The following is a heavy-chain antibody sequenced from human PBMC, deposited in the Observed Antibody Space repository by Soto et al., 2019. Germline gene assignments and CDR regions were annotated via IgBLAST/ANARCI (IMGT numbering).Heavy chain of an antibody. CDR1: GGSISSGGYY. D-gene: IGHD3-10*01. V-gene: IGHV4-31*11. CDR2: IYYSGST. Sequence: PSETLSLTCAVYGGSISSGGYYWSWIRQHPGKGLEWIGYIYYSGSTYYNPSLKSRVTISVDTSKNQFSLKLSSVTAADTAVYYCARDPGGASAFDIWGQGTMVTVSS. J-gene: IGHJ3*02. CDR3: ARDPGGASAFDI.